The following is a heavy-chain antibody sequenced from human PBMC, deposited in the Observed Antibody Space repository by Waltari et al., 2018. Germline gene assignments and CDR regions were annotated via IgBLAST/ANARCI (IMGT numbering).Heavy chain of an antibody. CDR3: AARTYYYGSGSYRV. D-gene: IGHD3-10*01. CDR1: GGSFSGYY. CDR2: INHSGST. Sequence: QVQLQQWGAGLLKPSETLSLTCAVYGGSFSGYYWSWIRQPPGKGLEWIGEINHSGSTNYNPSLKSRVTISVDTSKNQFSLKLSSVTAADTAVYYCAARTYYYGSGSYRVWGKGTTVTDSS. J-gene: IGHJ6*04. V-gene: IGHV4-34*01.